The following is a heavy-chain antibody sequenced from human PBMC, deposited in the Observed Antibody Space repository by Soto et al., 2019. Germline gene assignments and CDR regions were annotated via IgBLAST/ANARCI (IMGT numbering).Heavy chain of an antibody. CDR1: GFSLTTRGVA. D-gene: IGHD3-10*01. Sequence: QITLKESGPTLVKPTETLTLTCTFSGFSLTTRGVAVGWIRQPPGKALEWLAVIYWDDDKRHSPSLKNRLTITKDTSKNQVVLTLTNMDPVDTATYSCAHGDGSLGRDWFDPWGQGTLVTVSS. CDR2: IYWDDDK. V-gene: IGHV2-5*02. J-gene: IGHJ5*02. CDR3: AHGDGSLGRDWFDP.